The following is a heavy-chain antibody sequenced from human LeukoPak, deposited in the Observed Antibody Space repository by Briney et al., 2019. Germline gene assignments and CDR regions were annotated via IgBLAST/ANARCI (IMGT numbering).Heavy chain of an antibody. CDR3: ARDRGIVGGAYYYYYGMDV. D-gene: IGHD1-26*01. V-gene: IGHV3-33*01. J-gene: IGHJ6*02. Sequence: PGRSLRLSCAASGFTFSSYGMHWVREATGKGLEWVALIWYDGSKKYYGDSVKGRFTISRDNSKNTLYLQMNSLRAEDTAVYYCARDRGIVGGAYYYYYGMDVWGQGTTVTVSS. CDR1: GFTFSSYG. CDR2: IWYDGSKK.